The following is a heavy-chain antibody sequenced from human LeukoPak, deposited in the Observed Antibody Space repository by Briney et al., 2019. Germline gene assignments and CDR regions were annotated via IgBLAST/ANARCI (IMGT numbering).Heavy chain of an antibody. CDR2: LSGSGDRT. CDR1: GFTFSSIA. J-gene: IGHJ3*02. CDR3: AKVDGREWPGAHAFDM. D-gene: IGHD3-3*01. Sequence: PGGSLRLSCGVSGFTFSSIAMIWVRQAPGKGWVWVSDLSGSGDRTYYVDSVAGRFTISRDNYKNTLYLQMSSLRADDTAVYYCAKVDGREWPGAHAFDMWGQGAVVTVSS. V-gene: IGHV3-23*01.